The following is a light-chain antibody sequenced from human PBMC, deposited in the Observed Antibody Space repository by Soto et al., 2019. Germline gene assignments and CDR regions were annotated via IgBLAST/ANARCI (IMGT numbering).Light chain of an antibody. Sequence: DIQVTQSPSSLSASLGDRVTITCRTSQNIASFLNWFQHKPGRAPKLLISGASRLQTGVPSRFSGSGSGTSFTLTITSLQPEDFAAYYCQQSYTPPPTFSQGTRVQIK. CDR3: QQSYTPPPT. J-gene: IGKJ1*01. CDR1: QNIASF. CDR2: GAS. V-gene: IGKV1-39*01.